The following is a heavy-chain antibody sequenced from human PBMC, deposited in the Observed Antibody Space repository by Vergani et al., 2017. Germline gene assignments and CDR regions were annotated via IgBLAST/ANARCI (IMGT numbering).Heavy chain of an antibody. D-gene: IGHD4-11*01. CDR3: ARDGKYSDYVWVY. CDR1: GGTFSSYT. J-gene: IGHJ4*02. V-gene: IGHV1-69*08. CDR2: IIPILGIA. Sequence: QVQLVQSGAEVKKPGSSVKVSCKASGGTFSSYTISWVRQAPGQGLEWMGRIIPILGIANYAQKFQGRVTITADKSTSTAYMELSSLRSEDTAVYYCARDGKYSDYVWVYWGQGTLVTVSS.